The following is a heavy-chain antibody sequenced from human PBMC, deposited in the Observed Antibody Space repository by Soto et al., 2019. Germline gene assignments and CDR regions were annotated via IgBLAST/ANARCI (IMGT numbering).Heavy chain of an antibody. CDR2: IRDNGSNK. V-gene: IGHV3-33*06. J-gene: IGHJ4*02. Sequence: EGSLRLSCAASGFTFSSYGMHWVRQAPGKGLEWVAVIRDNGSNKYYADSVKGRFTISRDNSKNTLYLQMNSLRAEDTAVYYCAKASRGMPQDYWGQGTLVTVSS. D-gene: IGHD2-2*01. CDR1: GFTFSSYG. CDR3: AKASRGMPQDY.